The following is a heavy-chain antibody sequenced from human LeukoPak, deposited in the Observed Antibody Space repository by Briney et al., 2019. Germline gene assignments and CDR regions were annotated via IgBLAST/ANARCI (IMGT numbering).Heavy chain of an antibody. J-gene: IGHJ4*02. CDR2: ISWNSGSI. CDR3: AKDIGGNSYGPFDY. Sequence: GGSLRLSCAASGFTFSSYAMSWVRQAPGKGLEWVSGISWNSGSIGYADSVKGRFTISRDNAKNSLYLQMNSLRAEDTALYYCAKDIGGNSYGPFDYWGQGTLVTVSS. CDR1: GFTFSSYA. D-gene: IGHD5-18*01. V-gene: IGHV3-9*01.